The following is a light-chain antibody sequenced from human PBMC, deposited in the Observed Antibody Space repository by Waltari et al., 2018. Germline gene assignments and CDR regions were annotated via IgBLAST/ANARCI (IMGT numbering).Light chain of an antibody. V-gene: IGLV5-37*01. J-gene: IGLJ3*02. CDR1: SDITVGDFN. CDR2: YKSDSEK. CDR3: MFWPSNVWV. Sequence: PVLTQPPSSSASPGEPARLTCTLPSDITVGDFNIYWYQQNPGRPTRFLLSYHPDPGSPPRFLLYYKSDSEKAQGSGVPSRFSGSKDASANAGILLISGLQSEDEADYYCMFWPSNVWVFGGGTKLTVL.